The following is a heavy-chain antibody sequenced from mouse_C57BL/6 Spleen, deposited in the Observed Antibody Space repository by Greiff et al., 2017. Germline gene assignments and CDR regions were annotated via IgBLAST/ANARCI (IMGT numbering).Heavy chain of an antibody. D-gene: IGHD1-1*01. V-gene: IGHV1-15*01. Sequence: VQLQQSGAELVRPGASVTLSCKASGYTFTDYEMHWVKQTPVHGLEWIGAIDPETGGTAYNQKFKGKAILTADKSSSTAYMELRSLTSEDSAVYYCTRIMFITTVVNYFDDWGQGTTLTVSS. CDR1: GYTFTDYE. CDR2: IDPETGGT. CDR3: TRIMFITTVVNYFDD. J-gene: IGHJ2*01.